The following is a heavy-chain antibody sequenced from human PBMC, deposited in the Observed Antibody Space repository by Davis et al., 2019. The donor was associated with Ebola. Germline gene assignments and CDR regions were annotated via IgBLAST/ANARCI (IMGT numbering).Heavy chain of an antibody. D-gene: IGHD5-12*01. CDR2: IYYSGST. Sequence: PSETLSLTCSVSGGSISSYYWSWILQPPGKGLEWIGYIYYSGSTDYNPSLKSRVSISLDTSKNQFSLKLSAVTAADTAVYYCARLGALGIVTTTFYFDYWGQGTLVAVSS. CDR1: GGSISSYY. V-gene: IGHV4-59*08. CDR3: ARLGALGIVTTTFYFDY. J-gene: IGHJ4*02.